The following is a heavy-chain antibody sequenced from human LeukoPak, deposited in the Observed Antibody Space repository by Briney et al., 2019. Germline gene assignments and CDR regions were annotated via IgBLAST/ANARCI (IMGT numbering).Heavy chain of an antibody. J-gene: IGHJ6*03. CDR2: IYTSGST. Sequence: PSETLSLTCTVSGGSISSYYRSWIRQPPGKGLERIGYIYTSGSTNYNPSLKSRVTISVDTSKNQFSLKLSSVTAADTAVYCCARHRPFYYYYYMDVWGKGTTVTVSS. CDR3: ARHRPFYYYYYMDV. CDR1: GGSISSYY. V-gene: IGHV4-4*09.